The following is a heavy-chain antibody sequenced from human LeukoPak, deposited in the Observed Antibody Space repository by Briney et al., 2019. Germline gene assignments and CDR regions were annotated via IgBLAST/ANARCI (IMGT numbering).Heavy chain of an antibody. CDR1: GFTFSSYS. CDR3: ARGGHDSSGYYYIGGAFDI. Sequence: GGSLRLSCAASGFTFSSYSMNWVRQAPGKGLEWVSSISRSSSYIYYADSVKGRFTISRDNAKNSLYLQMNSLRAEDTAVYYCARGGHDSSGYYYIGGAFDIWGQGTMVTVSS. D-gene: IGHD3-22*01. V-gene: IGHV3-21*01. J-gene: IGHJ3*02. CDR2: ISRSSSYI.